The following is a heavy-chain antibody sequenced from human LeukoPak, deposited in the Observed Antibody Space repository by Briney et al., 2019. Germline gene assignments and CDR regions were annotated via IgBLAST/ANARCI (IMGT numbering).Heavy chain of an antibody. V-gene: IGHV1-24*01. Sequence: ASVKVSCKVSGYTLTELSMHWVRQAPGKGLEGMGGFDPEDGETIYAQKFQGRVTMTEDTSTDTAYMELSSLRSEDTAVYYCATMGRGYSGYGSFDYWGQGTLVTVSS. D-gene: IGHD5-12*01. CDR2: FDPEDGET. CDR1: GYTLTELS. J-gene: IGHJ4*02. CDR3: ATMGRGYSGYGSFDY.